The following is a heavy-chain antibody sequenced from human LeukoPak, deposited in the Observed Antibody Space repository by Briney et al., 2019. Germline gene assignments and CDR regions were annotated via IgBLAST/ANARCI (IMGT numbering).Heavy chain of an antibody. CDR3: ARDSHYYDFWSGYSGSYYGMDV. CDR1: GGTFSSYA. Sequence: SVKVSCKASGGTFSSYAISWVRQAPGQGLEWMGRIIPILGIANYAQKFQGRVTITADKSTSTAYMELSSLRSEDTAVYYCARDSHYYDFWSGYSGSYYGMDVWGQGTTVTVSS. D-gene: IGHD3-3*01. J-gene: IGHJ6*02. CDR2: IIPILGIA. V-gene: IGHV1-69*04.